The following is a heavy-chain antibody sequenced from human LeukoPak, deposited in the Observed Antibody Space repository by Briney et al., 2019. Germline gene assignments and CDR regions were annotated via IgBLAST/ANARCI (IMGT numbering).Heavy chain of an antibody. V-gene: IGHV4-34*01. CDR2: INHSGST. CDR3: ARGGPGYSSFL. J-gene: IGHJ4*02. CDR1: GGSFSVYY. D-gene: IGHD6-19*01. Sequence: SETLSLTCAVYGGSFSVYYWSWIRQPPGKGLEYIGEINHSGSTNYNPSLKSRVTISADTSKNQFSLILRSVTAADTAVYYCARGGPGYSSFLWGQGTLV.